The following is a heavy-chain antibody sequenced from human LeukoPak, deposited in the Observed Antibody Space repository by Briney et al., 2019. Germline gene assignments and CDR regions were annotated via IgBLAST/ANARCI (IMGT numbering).Heavy chain of an antibody. Sequence: GGSLRLSCAASGFTFSTYAMHWVRQAPGKGLEWVAVISYDRSHKYYADSVKGRFTISRDNSKNTLYLQMNSLRAEDTAVYLCARDPSSWFFDYWGQGTLVTVSS. V-gene: IGHV3-30-3*01. CDR2: ISYDRSHK. D-gene: IGHD6-13*01. J-gene: IGHJ4*02. CDR1: GFTFSTYA. CDR3: ARDPSSWFFDY.